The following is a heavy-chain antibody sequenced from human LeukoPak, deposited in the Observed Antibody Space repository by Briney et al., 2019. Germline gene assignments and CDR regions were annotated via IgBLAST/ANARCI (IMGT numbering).Heavy chain of an antibody. J-gene: IGHJ6*03. V-gene: IGHV3-74*01. CDR3: ARDQDPSTTVTNDYYYYYMDV. CDR1: GFSFSDTW. CDR2: IRSDGSDT. Sequence: GGSLRLSCAASGFSFSDTWMHWVRQAPGKGLVWVSRIRSDGSDTRYAESVKGRFTISRDNAKNSLYLQMNSLRAEDTAVYYCARDQDPSTTVTNDYYYYYMDVWGKGTTVTVSS. D-gene: IGHD4-17*01.